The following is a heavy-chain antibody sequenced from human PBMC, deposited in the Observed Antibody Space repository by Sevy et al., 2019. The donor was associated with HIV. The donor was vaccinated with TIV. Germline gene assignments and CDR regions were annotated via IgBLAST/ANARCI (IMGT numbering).Heavy chain of an antibody. D-gene: IGHD6-13*01. J-gene: IGHJ6*02. CDR1: GFTFSSYA. Sequence: GGSLRLSCAASGFTFSSYAMHWVRQAPGKGLEWVAVISYDGSNKYYADSVKGRFTISRDNSKNTLYLQMNSLRAEDTALYYCARDGGGSSWYWTYYYYYYGMDVWGQGTTVTVSS. V-gene: IGHV3-30-3*01. CDR3: ARDGGGSSWYWTYYYYYYGMDV. CDR2: ISYDGSNK.